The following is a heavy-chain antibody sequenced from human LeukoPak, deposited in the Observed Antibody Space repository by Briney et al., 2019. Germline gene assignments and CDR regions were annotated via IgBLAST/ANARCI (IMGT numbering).Heavy chain of an antibody. CDR2: IYHSGST. Sequence: SETLSLTCTVSGYSISSGYYWGWIRQPPGKGLEWIGSIYHSGSTYYNPSLKSRVTISVDTSKNQFSLKLSSVTAADTAVYYCARDRGFGHFDYWGQGTLVTVSS. J-gene: IGHJ4*02. CDR1: GYSISSGYY. CDR3: ARDRGFGHFDY. V-gene: IGHV4-38-2*02. D-gene: IGHD3-10*01.